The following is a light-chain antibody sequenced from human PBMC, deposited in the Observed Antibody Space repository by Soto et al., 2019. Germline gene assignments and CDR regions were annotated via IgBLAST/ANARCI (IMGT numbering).Light chain of an antibody. Sequence: EIVLTQSPGTLSLSPGERATLSCRASQSVSSSYLAWYQQKPGQAPRLLIYGASSRATGIPDRFSGSGSGKDFTLTISRLEPEDFAVYYCQQDGSSPLYTFGQGTKLEIK. CDR2: GAS. CDR1: QSVSSSY. J-gene: IGKJ2*01. CDR3: QQDGSSPLYT. V-gene: IGKV3-20*01.